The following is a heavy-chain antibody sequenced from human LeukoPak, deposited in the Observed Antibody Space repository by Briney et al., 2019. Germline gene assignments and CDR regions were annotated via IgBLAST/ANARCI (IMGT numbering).Heavy chain of an antibody. CDR3: ARDLGIMRGSYYYSYMDV. CDR1: GFTFDDYG. J-gene: IGHJ6*03. D-gene: IGHD1-14*01. V-gene: IGHV3-20*04. CDR2: INWSGGST. Sequence: PGGSLRLSCAASGFTFDDYGMSWVRQAPGKGLEWVSGINWSGGSTGYADSVKGRFTISRDNAKNSLYLQMNSPRAEDTALYYCARDLGIMRGSYYYSYMDVWGKGTTVTVSS.